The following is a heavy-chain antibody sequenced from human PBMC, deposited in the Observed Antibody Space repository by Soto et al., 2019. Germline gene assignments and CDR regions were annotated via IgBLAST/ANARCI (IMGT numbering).Heavy chain of an antibody. CDR1: GYSFTSYW. CDR3: AKESDVRVSHNFDY. Sequence: GESLKISCKGSGYSFTSYWIGWVRQMPGKGLEWMGIIYPGDSDTRYSPSFQGQVTISADKSKNTLYLQMDSLRAEDTSVYYCAKESDVRVSHNFDYWGQGVLVTVSS. J-gene: IGHJ4*02. CDR2: IYPGDSDT. V-gene: IGHV5-51*01.